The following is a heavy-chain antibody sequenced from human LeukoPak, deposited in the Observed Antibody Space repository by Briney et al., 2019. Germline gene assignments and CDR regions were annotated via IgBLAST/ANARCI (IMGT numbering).Heavy chain of an antibody. V-gene: IGHV1-2*02. CDR2: INPNTGGT. CDR1: GYTITGYY. Sequence: GASVKVSCKTAGYTITGYYLHWVRQARGQGLEWMGRINPNTGGTNFAQMFQGRVTMTRDTSINTAYMELSRLRSDDTAVYYCARVYSMTAVDRRAYSLAYWGQGTLVTVSS. D-gene: IGHD3-22*01. CDR3: ARVYSMTAVDRRAYSLAY. J-gene: IGHJ4*02.